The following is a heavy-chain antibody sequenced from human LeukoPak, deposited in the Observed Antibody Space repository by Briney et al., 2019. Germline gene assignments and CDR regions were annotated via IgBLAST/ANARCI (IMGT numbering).Heavy chain of an antibody. CDR1: XXTXXSYX. CDR3: XXXXXXXXXXXXDY. CDR2: ISYDGSNX. V-gene: IGHV3-30*04. J-gene: IGHJ4*02. Sequence: AXXXTXXSYXMHWVRQAPGKGXXWVAVISYDGSNXYYADSVKGRFTISRDNSKNTLYLQMNSLRAEDTAVYYXXXXXXXXXXXXXDYWGXXTXVTVSS.